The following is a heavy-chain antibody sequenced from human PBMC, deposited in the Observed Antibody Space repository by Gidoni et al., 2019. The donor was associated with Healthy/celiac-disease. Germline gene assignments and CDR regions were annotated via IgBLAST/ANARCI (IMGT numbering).Heavy chain of an antibody. Sequence: EVQLVKSGAEVKKPGESLKISCKGSGYSFTSYWNGWVRQMPGKCLEWMGIIYPGDSDTRDSPSFHGQVTISAEKSISTAYLQWSSLKASDTAMYYCARAYCSGGSCYSGYYYGMDVWGQGTTVTVSS. V-gene: IGHV5-51*01. J-gene: IGHJ6*02. CDR3: ARAYCSGGSCYSGYYYGMDV. D-gene: IGHD2-15*01. CDR1: GYSFTSYW. CDR2: IYPGDSDT.